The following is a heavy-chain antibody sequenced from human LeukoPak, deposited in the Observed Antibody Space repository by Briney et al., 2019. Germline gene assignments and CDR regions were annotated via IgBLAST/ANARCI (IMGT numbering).Heavy chain of an antibody. Sequence: GGSLRLSCAASGFTFSSYSMNWVRQAPGKGLEWVSSISSSSSYIYYADSVKGRFTISRDNAKNSLYLQMNSLRAEDTAVYYCARDSAAADPFNWFDPWGQGTLVTVSS. CDR1: GFTFSSYS. D-gene: IGHD6-13*01. CDR3: ARDSAAADPFNWFDP. J-gene: IGHJ5*02. CDR2: ISSSSSYI. V-gene: IGHV3-21*04.